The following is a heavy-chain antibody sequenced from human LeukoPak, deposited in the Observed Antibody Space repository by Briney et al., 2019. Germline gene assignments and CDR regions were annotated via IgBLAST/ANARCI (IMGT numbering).Heavy chain of an antibody. D-gene: IGHD5-12*01. J-gene: IGHJ5*02. CDR1: GFTFDDYG. CDR3: ARLGYSGYTSYDYGAP. V-gene: IGHV3-20*04. CDR2: INWNGGST. Sequence: AGGSLRLSCAASGFTFDDYGMSWVRQAPGKGLEWVSGINWNGGSTGYADSVKGRFTISRDNAKNSLYLQMNSLRAEDTALYYCARLGYSGYTSYDYGAPWGQGTLVTVSS.